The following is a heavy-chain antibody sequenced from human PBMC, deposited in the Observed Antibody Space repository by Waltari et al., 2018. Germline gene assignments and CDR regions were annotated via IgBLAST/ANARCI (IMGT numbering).Heavy chain of an antibody. D-gene: IGHD2-2*01. CDR1: GGSISSYY. Sequence: QVQLQESGPGLVKPSETLSLTCTVSGGSISSYYWSWIRQPPGKGLEWSGYIYYSGSTNYNPSLKSRVTISVDTSKNQFSLKLSSGTAADTAVYYCARTDIVVVPAAIDYYYYGMDVWGQGTTVTVSS. CDR3: ARTDIVVVPAAIDYYYYGMDV. V-gene: IGHV4-59*01. J-gene: IGHJ6*02. CDR2: IYYSGST.